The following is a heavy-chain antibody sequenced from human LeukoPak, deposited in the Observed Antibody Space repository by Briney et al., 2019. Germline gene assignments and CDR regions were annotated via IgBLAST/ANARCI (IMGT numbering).Heavy chain of an antibody. CDR1: GCSFTTYW. V-gene: IGHV5-51*01. CDR2: IYPGDSDT. Sequence: GESLKISCKGSGCSFTTYWITWVRQVPGKGLEWMGIIYPGDSDTRYSPSFQGQVTISVDKSINTAYLHWSSLKASDTAIYYCARFKVDDCSRSSCFSRGFDSWGQGTLVTVSS. CDR3: ARFKVDDCSRSSCFSRGFDS. D-gene: IGHD2-2*01. J-gene: IGHJ4*02.